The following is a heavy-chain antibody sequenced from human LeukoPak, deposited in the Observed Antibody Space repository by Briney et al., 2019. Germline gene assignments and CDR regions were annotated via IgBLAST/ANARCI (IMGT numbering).Heavy chain of an antibody. D-gene: IGHD3-10*01. J-gene: IGHJ6*03. V-gene: IGHV4-34*01. CDR3: ARGGVTMVRGVRRSHYYYYMDV. Sequence: SETLSLTCAVYGGSFSGYYWSWIRQPPGKGLEWIGEINHSGSTNYNPSLKSRVTLSQDTSNNQFSIKLRSMTAADTSVYYCARGGVTMVRGVRRSHYYYYMDVWGKGTTVTVSS. CDR2: INHSGST. CDR1: GGSFSGYY.